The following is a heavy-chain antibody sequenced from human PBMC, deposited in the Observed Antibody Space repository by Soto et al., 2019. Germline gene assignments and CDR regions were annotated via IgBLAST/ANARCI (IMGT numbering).Heavy chain of an antibody. CDR2: IYYSGST. V-gene: IGHV4-30-4*01. CDR1: GGSISSGDYY. CDR3: ARVIVVVPADGSPYYYGMDV. D-gene: IGHD2-2*01. J-gene: IGHJ6*02. Sequence: SETLSLTCTVSGGSISSGDYYWSRIRQPPGKGLEWIGYIYYSGSTYYNPSLKSRVTISVDTSKNQFSLKLSSVTAADTAVYYCARVIVVVPADGSPYYYGMDVWGQGTTVTVSS.